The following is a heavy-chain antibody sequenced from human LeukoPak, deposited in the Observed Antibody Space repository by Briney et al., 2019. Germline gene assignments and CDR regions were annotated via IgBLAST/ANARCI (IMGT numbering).Heavy chain of an antibody. CDR3: AREIKTFGKGYGMDV. J-gene: IGHJ6*02. CDR1: AYTFSGPD. D-gene: IGHD3-16*01. V-gene: IGHV1-8*01. Sequence: ASVKVSCKASAYTFSGPDINWVRQATGQGLEWLGWMNPNSGNTGYAQKFQGRITMTRNISISTAYMELSSLTSDDTAVYYCAREIKTFGKGYGMDVWGQGTTVTVSS. CDR2: MNPNSGNT.